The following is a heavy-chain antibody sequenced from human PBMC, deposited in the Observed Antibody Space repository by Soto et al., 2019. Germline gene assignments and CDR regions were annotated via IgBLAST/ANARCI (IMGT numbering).Heavy chain of an antibody. CDR1: GITFSSYG. Sequence: GGSLRLSCAASGITFSSYGMHWVRQAPGKGLEWVALISHDGTKKYYADSVKGRFTISRDNSKNTLYLQMNSLRAEDTAVYYCAKEWDSGPYYYYYLDVWSKGTTVTVSS. CDR2: ISHDGTKK. CDR3: AKEWDSGPYYYYYLDV. D-gene: IGHD5-12*01. J-gene: IGHJ6*03. V-gene: IGHV3-30*18.